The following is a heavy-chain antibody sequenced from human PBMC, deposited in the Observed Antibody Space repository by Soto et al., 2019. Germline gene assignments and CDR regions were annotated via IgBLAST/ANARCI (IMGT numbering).Heavy chain of an antibody. V-gene: IGHV3-7*01. CDR1: GFTFRDYW. CDR3: ARDPWDY. J-gene: IGHJ4*02. Sequence: EVQLVESGGGLVQPGGSLRLSCAASGFTFRDYWMTWVRHVPGKGLEWVANVNQDGHGKCYMDSVKGRFTISRDNAKNSLDLQMNSLRADDTAVYYCARDPWDYWGQGTLVTVSS. CDR2: VNQDGHGK.